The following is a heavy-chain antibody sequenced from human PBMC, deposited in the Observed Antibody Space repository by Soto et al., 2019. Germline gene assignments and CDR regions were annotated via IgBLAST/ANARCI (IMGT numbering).Heavy chain of an antibody. CDR3: ARDQIQLERYYYGMDV. J-gene: IGHJ6*02. CDR2: INHSGST. D-gene: IGHD1-1*01. CDR1: GGSFSGYY. V-gene: IGHV4-34*01. Sequence: SETLSLTCAVYGGSFSGYYWSWIRQPPGKGLEWIGEINHSGSTNYNPSLKSRVTISVDTSKNQFSLKLSSVTAADTAVYYCARDQIQLERYYYGMDVWGQGTTVT.